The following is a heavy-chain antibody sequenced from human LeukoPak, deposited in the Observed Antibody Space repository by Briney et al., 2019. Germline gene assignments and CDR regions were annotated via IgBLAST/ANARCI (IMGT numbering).Heavy chain of an antibody. D-gene: IGHD3/OR15-3a*01. V-gene: IGHV3-7*05. CDR1: GFTFSSYA. J-gene: IGHJ4*02. Sequence: SGGSLRLSCAASGFTFSSYAMSWVRQAPGKGLEWVANTKQDGSEKNYVDSVKGRFTISRDNAKNSLYLQMNSLRAEDTAVYYCASTFGLGAFWGQGTLVTVSS. CDR3: ASTFGLGAF. CDR2: TKQDGSEK.